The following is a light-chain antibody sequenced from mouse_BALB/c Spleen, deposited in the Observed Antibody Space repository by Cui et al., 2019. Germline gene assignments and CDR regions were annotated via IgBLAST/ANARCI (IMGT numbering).Light chain of an antibody. CDR3: QNDHSYPYT. V-gene: IGKV8-28*01. Sequence: IVMTQSPSSLSVSAGEKVTMSCKSSQSLLNSGNQKNYLAWYQQKPGQPPKLLIYGASTRESGVPDRFTGSGSGTDFTLTISSLQAEDLAVYYCQNDHSYPYTFGGGTKLEIK. CDR1: QSLLNSGNQKNY. J-gene: IGKJ2*01. CDR2: GAS.